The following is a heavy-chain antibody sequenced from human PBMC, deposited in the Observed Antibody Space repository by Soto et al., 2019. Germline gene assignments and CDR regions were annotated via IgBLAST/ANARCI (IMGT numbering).Heavy chain of an antibody. V-gene: IGHV3-21*01. CDR1: GFAFNNYG. CDR2: ISKSDYT. Sequence: GGSLRLSCTVSGFAFNNYGINWVRQAPGKGLEWVSSISKSDYTYYSDSVKGRFAISRDNAKSSVSLQMNTLGVEDTAVDYCAREDSIIIPAVSDFWGQGTLVTVSS. D-gene: IGHD2-2*01. J-gene: IGHJ4*02. CDR3: AREDSIIIPAVSDF.